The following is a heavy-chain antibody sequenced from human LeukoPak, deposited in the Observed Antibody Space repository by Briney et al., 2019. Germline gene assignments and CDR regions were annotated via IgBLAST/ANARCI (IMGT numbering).Heavy chain of an antibody. CDR3: ARADGSSFDY. V-gene: IGHV3-30*04. J-gene: IGHJ4*02. CDR2: ISYDGSKI. Sequence: GSLRLSCAASGFTFSTYSIHWVRQAPGKGLEWVAVISYDGSKIYYADSVKGRFTISRDNSKNTLYLQMNSPRAEDTAVYYCARADGSSFDYWGQGTLVTVSS. CDR1: GFTFSTYS. D-gene: IGHD3-10*01.